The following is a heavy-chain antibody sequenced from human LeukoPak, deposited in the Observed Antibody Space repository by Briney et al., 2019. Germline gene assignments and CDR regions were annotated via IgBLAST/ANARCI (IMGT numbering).Heavy chain of an antibody. Sequence: SQTLSLTCTVSGGSISSGVYYWTWVRQPPGEGLEWIGYISYSGTTYSSPSLKTRLTISTDTSKSQFSLMLTPVTAADPAVYYCARDMDFYMDVWGKGSTVTVSS. V-gene: IGHV4-30-4*01. D-gene: IGHD3/OR15-3a*01. CDR3: ARDMDFYMDV. J-gene: IGHJ6*03. CDR2: ISYSGTT. CDR1: GGSISSGVYY.